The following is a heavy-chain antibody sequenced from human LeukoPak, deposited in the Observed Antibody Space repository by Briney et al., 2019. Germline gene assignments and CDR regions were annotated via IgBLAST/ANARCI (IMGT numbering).Heavy chain of an antibody. CDR1: GFTFSTYA. J-gene: IGHJ4*02. V-gene: IGHV3-7*01. CDR2: INPDGSEK. Sequence: GGSLRLSCAASGFTFSTYAMNWVRQAPGKGLEWVANINPDGSEKYYVDSVKGRFTISRDNAKNSLSLHMNSLRGDDTAVYYCARGDNWAFDYWGQGALVTVSS. D-gene: IGHD1-20*01. CDR3: ARGDNWAFDY.